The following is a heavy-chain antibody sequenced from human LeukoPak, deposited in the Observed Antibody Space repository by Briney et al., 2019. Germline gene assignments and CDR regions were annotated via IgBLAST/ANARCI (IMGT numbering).Heavy chain of an antibody. Sequence: SETLSLTCAVYGGSFSGYYWSWIRQPPGKGLEWIGEINHSGSTNYNPSLKSRVTISVDTSKNQFSLKLSSVTAADTAVYYCARGDVVVVPAAINEGVDCSGGSCYPSFDYGGQGTLVTVSS. J-gene: IGHJ4*02. V-gene: IGHV4-34*01. CDR3: ARGDVVVVPAAINEGVDCSGGSCYPSFDY. D-gene: IGHD2-2*02. CDR2: INHSGST. CDR1: GGSFSGYY.